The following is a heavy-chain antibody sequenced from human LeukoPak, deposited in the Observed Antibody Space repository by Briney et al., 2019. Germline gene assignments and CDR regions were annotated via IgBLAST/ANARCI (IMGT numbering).Heavy chain of an antibody. J-gene: IGHJ4*02. CDR2: IIPIFGTA. D-gene: IGHD1/OR15-1a*01. Sequence: SVKVSCKASVGTFSSYAIRWVRQAPGQGLEWMGRIIPIFGTANYAQKFQGRVTITADKSTSTAYMELSSLRSEDTDVYYCARTLIISGTYDYWGQGTLVTVSS. V-gene: IGHV1-69*06. CDR3: ARTLIISGTYDY. CDR1: VGTFSSYA.